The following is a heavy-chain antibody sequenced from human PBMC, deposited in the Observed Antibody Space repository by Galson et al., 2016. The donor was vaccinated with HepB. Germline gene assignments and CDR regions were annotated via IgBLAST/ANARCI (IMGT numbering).Heavy chain of an antibody. CDR3: ARKLRGYSSYLDV. Sequence: SLRLSCAASGFTFSDYYMSWIRQAPGKGLEWVSYISSSGSTIYSADSVKGRFTISRDNAKNSLYLQMNSLRAEDTAVYYCARKLRGYSSYLDVWGKGTTVTVSS. CDR1: GFTFSDYY. CDR2: ISSSGSTI. J-gene: IGHJ6*03. V-gene: IGHV3-11*01. D-gene: IGHD5-18*01.